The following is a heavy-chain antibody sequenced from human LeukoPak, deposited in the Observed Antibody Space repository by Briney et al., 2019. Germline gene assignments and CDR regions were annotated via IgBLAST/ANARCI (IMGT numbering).Heavy chain of an antibody. V-gene: IGHV1-69*04. D-gene: IGHD3-22*01. CDR2: IIPILGIA. Sequence: SLKLSCKASGGTFSSYAITSVRHAPGQGLEWMGRIIPILGIANYAQKFQGRVTITADKSTSTAYMELSSLRSEDTAVYYCASYDSSGYYADYWGQGTLVTVSS. CDR3: ASYDSSGYYADY. J-gene: IGHJ4*02. CDR1: GGTFSSYA.